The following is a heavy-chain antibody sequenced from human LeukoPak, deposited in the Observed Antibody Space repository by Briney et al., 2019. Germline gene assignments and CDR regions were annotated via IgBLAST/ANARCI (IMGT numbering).Heavy chain of an antibody. D-gene: IGHD2-15*01. Sequence: PVGSLRLSCAASGFTFSIYSMSWVRQAPGKGLEWLSYISTSSTTIYYADSVKGRFTISRDDARNSLSLQMNSLRADDTAVYYCAKEMGYCTGGSCYRWFDSWGQGTLVTVSS. CDR2: ISTSSTTI. CDR3: AKEMGYCTGGSCYRWFDS. V-gene: IGHV3-48*01. CDR1: GFTFSIYS. J-gene: IGHJ5*01.